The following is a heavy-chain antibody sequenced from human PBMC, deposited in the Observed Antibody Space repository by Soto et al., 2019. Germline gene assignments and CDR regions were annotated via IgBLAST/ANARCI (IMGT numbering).Heavy chain of an antibody. Sequence: EVQLVESGGGLVQPGGSLRLSCAASGFTFSDHYMDWVRQAPGKGLEWVGRSKNKADSYTTEYAASVKGRFTISRDGSKTSLFLQMISLSSGATAVYFCTVWGSGNDFGAAWGQGILVTVSS. CDR3: TVWGSGNDFGAA. D-gene: IGHD3-10*01. V-gene: IGHV3-72*01. J-gene: IGHJ4*02. CDR1: GFTFSDHY. CDR2: SKNKADSYTT.